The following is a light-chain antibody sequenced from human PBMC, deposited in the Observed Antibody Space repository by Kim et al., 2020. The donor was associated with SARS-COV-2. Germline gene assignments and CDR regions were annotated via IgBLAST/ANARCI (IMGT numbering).Light chain of an antibody. Sequence: ESVGDRVNITFRASQDIRNDLGWYQQNPGRAPSRLIYGASSLQSGVPSRFSGSGSGTEFTLTISSVQPEDFTTYFCLQHSTYPSTFGQGTRLEI. CDR2: GAS. CDR3: LQHSTYPST. J-gene: IGKJ5*01. CDR1: QDIRND. V-gene: IGKV1-17*01.